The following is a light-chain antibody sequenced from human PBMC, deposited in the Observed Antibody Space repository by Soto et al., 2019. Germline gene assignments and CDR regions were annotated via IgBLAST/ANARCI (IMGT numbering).Light chain of an antibody. CDR2: AAS. CDR1: QGIRKA. V-gene: IGKV1-6*01. J-gene: IGKJ1*01. Sequence: AIQMTQSPASLSASVGDRVTITCRASQGIRKALGWYQQKPGKAPKLLIYAASSLHSGVPSRFSGSGSGTDFTLTISSLQPEDFATYYCLQDYNYPRTFGQGTKVDIK. CDR3: LQDYNYPRT.